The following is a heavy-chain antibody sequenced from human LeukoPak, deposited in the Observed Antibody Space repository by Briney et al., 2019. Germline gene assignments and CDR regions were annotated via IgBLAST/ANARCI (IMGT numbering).Heavy chain of an antibody. Sequence: GGSLRLSCAASGFTFSSYAMSWVRQAPGKGLEWVSAISGSGGSTYYADSVKGRFTISRDNSKNTLYLQMNSLRDEDTAVYYCAIGGFWSGYYYYYGMDVWGQGTTVTVSS. V-gene: IGHV3-23*01. CDR2: ISGSGGST. J-gene: IGHJ6*02. CDR1: GFTFSSYA. CDR3: AIGGFWSGYYYYYGMDV. D-gene: IGHD3-3*01.